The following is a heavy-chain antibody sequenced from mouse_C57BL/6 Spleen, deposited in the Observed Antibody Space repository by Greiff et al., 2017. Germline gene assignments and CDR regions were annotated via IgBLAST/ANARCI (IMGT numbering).Heavy chain of an antibody. D-gene: IGHD3-1*01. CDR2: IHPRSGYT. V-gene: IGHV1-7*01. CDR3: ERDTADPMGY. Sequence: VQLQQSGAELAKPGASVKLSCKASGYTFTSYWLHWVKQRPGQGLEWIGYIHPRSGYTTYNQKFTDKATLTADQSSSTAYMQLSSLTYEDSAVYYCERDTADPMGYWGQGTSGTVSS. J-gene: IGHJ4*01. CDR1: GYTFTSYW.